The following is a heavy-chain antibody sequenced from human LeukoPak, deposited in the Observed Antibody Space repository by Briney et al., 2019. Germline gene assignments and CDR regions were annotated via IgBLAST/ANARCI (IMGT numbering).Heavy chain of an antibody. J-gene: IGHJ6*02. CDR1: GFTFSSYT. CDR3: ARGGSGSYYNVDYYYGMDV. Sequence: GGSLRLSCAASGFTFSSYTMKWVRQAPGKGLEWVSSISISGTSIYYADSVKGRFTISRDNAKNSLYLEMNSLRAEDTALYYCARGGSGSYYNVDYYYGMDVWGQGTTVTVSS. V-gene: IGHV3-21*01. CDR2: ISISGTSI. D-gene: IGHD3-10*01.